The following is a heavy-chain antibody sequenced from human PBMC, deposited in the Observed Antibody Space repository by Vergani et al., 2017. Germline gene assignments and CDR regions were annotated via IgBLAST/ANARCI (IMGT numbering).Heavy chain of an antibody. CDR2: IYYSGST. CDR1: GGSISSSSYY. V-gene: IGHV4-39*01. CDR3: ARHPRRRAVAGTCFDY. J-gene: IGHJ4*02. D-gene: IGHD6-19*01. Sequence: QLQLQESGPGLVKPSETLSLTCTVSGGSISSSSYYWGWIRQPPGKGLEWIGSIYYSGSTYYNPSLKSRVTISVDTSKNQFSLKLSSVTAADTAVYYCARHPRRRAVAGTCFDYWGQGTLVTVSS.